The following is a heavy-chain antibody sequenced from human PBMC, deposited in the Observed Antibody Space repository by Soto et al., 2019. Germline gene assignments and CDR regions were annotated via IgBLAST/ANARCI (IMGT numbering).Heavy chain of an antibody. V-gene: IGHV4-39*01. J-gene: IGHJ6*02. CDR1: GGSISSSSYY. D-gene: IGHD1-1*01. CDR2: IYYSGNT. CDR3: ARRRYEGYYGMDV. Sequence: SETLSLTCTVSGGSISSSSYYWGWIRQPPGKGLEWIGSIYYSGNTYYNPSLKSRVTISVDTSKNQFSLKLSSVTAADTAVYYCARRRYEGYYGMDVWGQGTTVTVSS.